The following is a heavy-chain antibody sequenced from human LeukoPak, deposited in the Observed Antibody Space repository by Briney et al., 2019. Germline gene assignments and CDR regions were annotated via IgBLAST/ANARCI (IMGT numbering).Heavy chain of an antibody. V-gene: IGHV4-59*10. CDR3: ARRCSGGSCRYGMDV. J-gene: IGHJ6*02. D-gene: IGHD2-15*01. Sequence: SETLSLTCAVYGGSFSGYYWSWIRQPAGKGLEWIGRIYTSGSTNYNPSLKSRVTMSVDTSRNQVSLKLRSMTAADTAVYYCARRCSGGSCRYGMDVWGQGTTVTVSS. CDR1: GGSFSGYY. CDR2: IYTSGST.